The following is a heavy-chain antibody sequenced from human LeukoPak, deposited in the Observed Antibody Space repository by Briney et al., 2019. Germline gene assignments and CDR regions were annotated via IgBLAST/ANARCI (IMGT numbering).Heavy chain of an antibody. CDR1: EFTLRNYW. Sequence: GGSLRLSCAASEFTLRNYWMSWVRQAPGEGLEWVATIKEDGSEKYYVDSVKGRFTISRENAKNSLYLQMNSLRAEDTAVYYCARSFYGHDPYYCYMDVWGKGTTVTVSS. J-gene: IGHJ6*03. V-gene: IGHV3-7*01. CDR3: ARSFYGHDPYYCYMDV. CDR2: IKEDGSEK. D-gene: IGHD2-2*01.